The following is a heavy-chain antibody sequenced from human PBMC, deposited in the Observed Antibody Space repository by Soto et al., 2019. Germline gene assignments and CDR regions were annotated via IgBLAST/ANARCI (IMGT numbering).Heavy chain of an antibody. CDR1: GGSFNSDDYY. Sequence: VQLQESGPGLVKPSQTLSLTCTVSGGSFNSDDYYWSWIRQPPGKGLEWIGYIYYSGSTNSNPSLKSRVTMSVDTSKNQFSLRLRSVTAADIAVYFCVRARYAFFDYWGQGTLVIVSS. V-gene: IGHV4-30-4*01. D-gene: IGHD1-1*01. J-gene: IGHJ4*02. CDR3: VRARYAFFDY. CDR2: IYYSGST.